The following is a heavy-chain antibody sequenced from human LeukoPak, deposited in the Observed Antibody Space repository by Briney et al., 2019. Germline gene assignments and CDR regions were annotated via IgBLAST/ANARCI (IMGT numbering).Heavy chain of an antibody. CDR1: GFTFDDYA. Sequence: GRSLRLSCAASGFTFDDYAMHWVRQAPGKGLEWVSGISWNSGSIGYADSVKGRFTISRDNAKNPLYLQMNSLRAEDTALYYCAKGRVAGLFDYWGQGTLVTVSS. J-gene: IGHJ4*02. V-gene: IGHV3-9*01. D-gene: IGHD6-19*01. CDR2: ISWNSGSI. CDR3: AKGRVAGLFDY.